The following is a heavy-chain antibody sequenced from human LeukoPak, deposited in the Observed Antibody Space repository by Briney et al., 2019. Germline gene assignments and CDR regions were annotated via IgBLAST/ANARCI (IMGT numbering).Heavy chain of an antibody. CDR3: AEDATVTTGGYFDY. D-gene: IGHD4-17*01. CDR2: ISWDGGST. J-gene: IGHJ4*02. CDR1: GFTFDDYA. Sequence: GRSLRLSCAASGFTFDDYAMHWVRQAPGKGLEWVSLISWDGGSTYYADSVKGRFTISRDNSKNSLYLQMNSLRAEDTALYYCAEDATVTTGGYFDYWGQGTLVTVSS. V-gene: IGHV3-43D*03.